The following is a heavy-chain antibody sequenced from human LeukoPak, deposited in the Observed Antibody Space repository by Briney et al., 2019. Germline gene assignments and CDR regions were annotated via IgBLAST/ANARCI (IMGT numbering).Heavy chain of an antibody. CDR2: IYYSGST. CDR1: GGSVSSGSYY. V-gene: IGHV4-61*01. J-gene: IGHJ6*02. CDR3: ARDQSYYDTSGYPRGYYGMDV. D-gene: IGHD3-22*01. Sequence: TTSETLSLTCTVSGGSVSSGSYYWSWLQQPPGKGLEWIGYIYYSGSTNYNPSLKSRVTISVDTSKNQCSLKLSSVTAADTAVYYCARDQSYYDTSGYPRGYYGMDVWGQGTTVTVSS.